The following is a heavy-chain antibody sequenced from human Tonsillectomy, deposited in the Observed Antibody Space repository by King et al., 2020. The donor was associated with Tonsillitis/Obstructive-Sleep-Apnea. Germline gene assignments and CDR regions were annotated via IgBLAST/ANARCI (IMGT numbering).Heavy chain of an antibody. CDR2: ISSSNNYT. J-gene: IGHJ6*03. CDR3: ASVAEGTGHRYYYYYYMDV. V-gene: IGHV3-11*05. D-gene: IGHD3-10*01. Sequence: VQLVESGGGLVKPGGSLRLSCAASGFTFSDYYMSWIRQAPGKGLEWVSYISSSNNYTNYADSVKGRFTISRDNAKNSLYLQMNSLGAEETAVFYCASVAEGTGHRYYYYYYMDVWGKGTTVTVSS. CDR1: GFTFSDYY.